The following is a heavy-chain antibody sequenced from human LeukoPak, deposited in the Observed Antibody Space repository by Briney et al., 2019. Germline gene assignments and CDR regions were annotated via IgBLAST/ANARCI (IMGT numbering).Heavy chain of an antibody. Sequence: GGSLRLSCAASGFTFSSYGMSWVRQAPGKGLEWVSAISGSGGSTYYADSVKGRFTISRDNSKNTLYLQMNSLRAEDTAVYYCAKAVDGSGSYYYYYYYMDVWGKGTTVTVSS. CDR1: GFTFSSYG. V-gene: IGHV3-23*01. D-gene: IGHD3-10*01. J-gene: IGHJ6*03. CDR3: AKAVDGSGSYYYYYYYMDV. CDR2: ISGSGGST.